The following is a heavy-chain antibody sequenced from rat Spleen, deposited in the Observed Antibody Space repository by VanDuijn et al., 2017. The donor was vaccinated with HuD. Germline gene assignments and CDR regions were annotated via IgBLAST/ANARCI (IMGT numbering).Heavy chain of an antibody. Sequence: EVQLVESGGGLVQPGRSMKLSCAASGFTFSNCDMAWVRQAPTKGLEWVASISTGGGNTYYRDSVKGRFTISRDNAKSTLYLQMDSLRSEDTATYYCARQEYTTDYSKIRDYFDYWGQGVMVTVSS. CDR1: GFTFSNCD. CDR3: ARQEYTTDYSKIRDYFDY. V-gene: IGHV5-25*01. CDR2: ISTGGGNT. D-gene: IGHD1-6*01. J-gene: IGHJ2*01.